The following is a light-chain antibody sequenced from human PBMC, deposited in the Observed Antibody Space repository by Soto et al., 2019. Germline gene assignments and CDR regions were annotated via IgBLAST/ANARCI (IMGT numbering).Light chain of an antibody. CDR1: SSNIGAGYA. CDR3: SSFTGASTI. J-gene: IGLJ1*01. Sequence: QSVLTQPPSVSGAPGQRVTISCTGSSSNIGAGYAVHWYQHLPGTAPRLLIYVNTNRASGAPDRFSGSKSGTSASLAIAGLQAEDEADYYCSSFTGASTIFGTGTKVTVL. CDR2: VNT. V-gene: IGLV1-40*01.